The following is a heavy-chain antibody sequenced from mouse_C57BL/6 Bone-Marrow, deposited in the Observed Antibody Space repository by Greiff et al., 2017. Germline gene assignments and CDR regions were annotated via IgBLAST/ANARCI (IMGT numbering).Heavy chain of an antibody. J-gene: IGHJ3*01. D-gene: IGHD1-1*01. CDR1: GYTFTSYW. CDR2: IHPNSGST. Sequence: VQLQQPGAELVKPGASVKLSCKASGYTFTSYWMHWVKQRPGQGLEWIGMIHPNSGSTNYNEKFKSKATLTVDKSSSTAYMQLSSLTSEDSAVYYCARCYYCSSLFAYWGQGTLVTVSA. CDR3: ARCYYCSSLFAY. V-gene: IGHV1-64*01.